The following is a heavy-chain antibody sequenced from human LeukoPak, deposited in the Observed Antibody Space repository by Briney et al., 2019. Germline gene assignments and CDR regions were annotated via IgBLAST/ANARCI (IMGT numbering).Heavy chain of an antibody. Sequence: GGSLRLSCAVSGFTFSSYGMHWVRQAPGKGLEWVAVISHDGSDKYYADSVEGRFTISRDNSKNTVFLEMNSLRSEDTALYLCARDAGWLRFYWYFDLWGRGTLVAVSS. D-gene: IGHD5-24*01. CDR2: ISHDGSDK. J-gene: IGHJ2*01. CDR1: GFTFSSYG. V-gene: IGHV3-30*03. CDR3: ARDAGWLRFYWYFDL.